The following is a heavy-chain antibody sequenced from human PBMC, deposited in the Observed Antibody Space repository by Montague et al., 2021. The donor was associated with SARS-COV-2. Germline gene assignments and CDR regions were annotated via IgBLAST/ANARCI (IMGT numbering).Heavy chain of an antibody. J-gene: IGHJ3*02. CDR2: IYYSGST. D-gene: IGHD3-3*01. Sequence: SETLSLTCTVSGGSISSSSYYWGWIRQPPGKGLEWIGSIYYSGSTYYNPSLKSRVTISVDTSKNQFSLKLSSVTAADTAVYYCARHSGRDTIFGVVIIPDASDXWGQGTMVTVSS. CDR3: ARHSGRDTIFGVVIIPDASDX. CDR1: GGSISSSSYY. V-gene: IGHV4-39*01.